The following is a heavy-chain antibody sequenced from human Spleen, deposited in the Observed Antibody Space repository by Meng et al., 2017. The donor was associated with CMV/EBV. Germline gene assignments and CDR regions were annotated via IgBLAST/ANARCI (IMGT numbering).Heavy chain of an antibody. CDR2: MSYDGNVK. CDR1: GFTFSSYV. J-gene: IGHJ5*02. D-gene: IGHD5-18*01. V-gene: IGHV3-30-3*01. Sequence: GGSLRLSCAASGFTFSSYVMHWVRQAPGKGLEWVALMSYDGNVKYYADSVKGRFTISRDNSKNTVYLQMNSLRLEDTAVYYWARDAWGGYSYGPGGGWFDPWGQGALVTVSS. CDR3: ARDAWGGYSYGPGGGWFDP.